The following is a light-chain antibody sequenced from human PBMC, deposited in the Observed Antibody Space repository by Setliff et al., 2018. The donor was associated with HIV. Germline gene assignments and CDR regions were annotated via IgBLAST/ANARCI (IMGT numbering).Light chain of an antibody. V-gene: IGLV2-14*03. Sequence: QSALAQPASVSESPGQSITISCTGTSSDVGGYNYVSWYQQHPGKAPKLMIYDVGNRPSGVSNRFSGSKSGNTASLTISGLQAEDEADYHCSSYTSSSTVVFGGGTK. J-gene: IGLJ2*01. CDR1: SSDVGGYNY. CDR3: SSYTSSSTVV. CDR2: DVG.